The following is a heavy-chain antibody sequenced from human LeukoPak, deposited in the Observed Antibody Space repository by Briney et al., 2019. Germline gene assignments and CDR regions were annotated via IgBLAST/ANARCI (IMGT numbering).Heavy chain of an antibody. J-gene: IGHJ6*03. CDR3: AREAKKWELRPPFYYYYYMDV. Sequence: PSETLSLTCAVDGGSFSGYYWSWIRHPPGKGLEWIGEINHSGSTNYNPSLKSRVTISVDTCKNQSSLKLSSVTAADTAVYYCAREAKKWELRPPFYYYYYMDVWGKGTTVTVSS. D-gene: IGHD1-26*01. CDR2: INHSGST. V-gene: IGHV4-34*01. CDR1: GGSFSGYY.